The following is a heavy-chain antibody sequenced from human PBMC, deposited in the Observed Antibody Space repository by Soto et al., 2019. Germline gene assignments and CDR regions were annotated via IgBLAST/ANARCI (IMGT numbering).Heavy chain of an antibody. D-gene: IGHD3-3*01. J-gene: IGHJ4*02. V-gene: IGHV1-69*01. CDR1: GGTFSSYA. CDR2: IIPIFGTA. Sequence: QVQLVQSGAEVKKPGSSVKVSCKASGGTFSSYAISWVRQAPGQGLEWMGGIIPIFGTANYAQKFQGRVTITADESTSTAYMELSSLRSEDTGVYYCARESPSYDFWSGYYSHWGQGTLVTVSS. CDR3: ARESPSYDFWSGYYSH.